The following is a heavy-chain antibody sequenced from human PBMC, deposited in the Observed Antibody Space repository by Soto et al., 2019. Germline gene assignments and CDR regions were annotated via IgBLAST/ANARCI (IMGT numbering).Heavy chain of an antibody. Sequence: SETLSLTCAVYGGSFSGYYWSWIRQPPGKGLEWIGEINHSGSTNYNPSLKSRVTISVDTSKNQFSLELSSVTAADTAVYYCARAPRRIQLWALDYWGQGTLVTVSS. D-gene: IGHD5-18*01. CDR1: GGSFSGYY. J-gene: IGHJ4*02. CDR2: INHSGST. CDR3: ARAPRRIQLWALDY. V-gene: IGHV4-34*01.